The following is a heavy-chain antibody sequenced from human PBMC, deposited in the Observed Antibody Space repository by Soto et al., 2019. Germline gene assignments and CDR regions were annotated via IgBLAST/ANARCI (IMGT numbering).Heavy chain of an antibody. J-gene: IGHJ6*02. Sequence: QVQLVQSGAEVRKPGASVKVSCKASGYSFTTYAMHWVRQAPGQRLEWMGWINAGNGNIKYSQKFQGRVTITSDTSASTAYMELSSLRSEDTAVYYCARLWPQNYGLDVWGQGTTVTVSS. CDR3: ARLWPQNYGLDV. CDR2: INAGNGNI. V-gene: IGHV1-3*01. CDR1: GYSFTTYA. D-gene: IGHD5-18*01.